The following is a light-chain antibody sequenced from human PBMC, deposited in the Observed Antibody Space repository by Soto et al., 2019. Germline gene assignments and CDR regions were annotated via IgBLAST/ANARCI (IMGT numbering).Light chain of an antibody. CDR1: RSINTW. CDR3: QQYDSYSWT. Sequence: DIQMTQSPSTLSASVGDRVTITCRASRSINTWLAWYQQKPGQAPKLLISDASDLARGVSSRFSGSGSGTEFTLTISSLQPADSATYYCQQYDSYSWTFGQGTTVEIK. V-gene: IGKV1-5*01. CDR2: DAS. J-gene: IGKJ1*01.